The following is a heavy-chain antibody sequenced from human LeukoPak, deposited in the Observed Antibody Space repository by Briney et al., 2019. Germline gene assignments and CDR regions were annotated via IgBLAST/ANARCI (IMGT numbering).Heavy chain of an antibody. J-gene: IGHJ5*02. CDR1: GYTFTSYG. D-gene: IGHD2-21*02. CDR2: ISAYNGNT. CDR3: ARDFRAYCGGGCYVSNWFDP. Sequence: GASVKVSCKASGYTFTSYGISWVRQAPGQGLEWMGWISAYNGNTNYAQKLQGRVTMTTDTSTSTAYMELRSLRSDDTAVYYCARDFRAYCGGGCYVSNWFDPWGQGTLVTVSS. V-gene: IGHV1-18*01.